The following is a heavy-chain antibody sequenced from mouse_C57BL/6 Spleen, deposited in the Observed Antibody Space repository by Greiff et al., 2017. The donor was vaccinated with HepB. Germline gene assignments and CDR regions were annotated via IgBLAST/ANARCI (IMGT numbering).Heavy chain of an antibody. CDR2: ISNLAYSI. CDR1: GFTFSDYG. CDR3: ARGELRSYYAMDY. J-gene: IGHJ4*01. V-gene: IGHV5-15*01. D-gene: IGHD1-1*01. Sequence: EVQGVESGGGLVQPGGSLKLSCAASGFTFSDYGMAWVRQAPRKGPEWVAFISNLAYSIYYADTVTGRFTISRENAKNTLYLEMSSLRSEDTAMYYCARGELRSYYAMDYWGQGTSVTVSS.